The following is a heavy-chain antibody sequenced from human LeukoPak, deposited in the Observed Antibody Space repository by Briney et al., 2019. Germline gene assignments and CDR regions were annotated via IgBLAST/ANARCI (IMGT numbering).Heavy chain of an antibody. CDR2: TNKDGSRE. Sequence: GGSLRLSCEVSGFIFSNYGMHWVRQAPGKGLERVAHTNKDGSREYYVDSVKGRFTISRDNAKNSLFLQLNNLRGEDTAVYYCATTVAGHPDDYFDFWGQGTLVTVSS. D-gene: IGHD6-19*01. CDR3: ATTVAGHPDDYFDF. J-gene: IGHJ4*02. V-gene: IGHV3-7*01. CDR1: GFIFSNYG.